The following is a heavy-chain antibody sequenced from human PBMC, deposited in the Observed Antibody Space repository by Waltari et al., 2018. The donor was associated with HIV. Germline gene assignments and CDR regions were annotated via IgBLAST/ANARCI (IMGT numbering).Heavy chain of an antibody. CDR1: GFNLRLYG. CDR3: AIQRNPLNNFYYGMDV. V-gene: IGHV3-23*01. D-gene: IGHD1-1*01. Sequence: EVQLLESEGGLVQPGGCLGLSSVASGFNLRLYGVSWVRQAPGKGLEWVSGISGSGGKTNYADSVKGRFTISRDNSKNTLYLQMNSLRAEDTAIFYCAIQRNPLNNFYYGMDVWGQGTTVTVSS. J-gene: IGHJ6*02. CDR2: ISGSGGKT.